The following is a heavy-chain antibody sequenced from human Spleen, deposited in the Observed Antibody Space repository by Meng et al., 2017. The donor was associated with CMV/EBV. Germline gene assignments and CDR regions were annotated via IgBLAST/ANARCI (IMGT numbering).Heavy chain of an antibody. CDR3: ARDYYDSSGLDY. J-gene: IGHJ4*02. D-gene: IGHD3-22*01. Sequence: HEQPQQGGAGLLKPSENLFLSCAVDGGAFSGYYWSWIRQPPGKGLEWIGRIYTSGSTNYNPSLKSRVTMSVDTSKNQFSLKLSSVTAADTAVYYCARDYYDSSGLDYWGQGTLVTVSS. CDR1: GGAFSGYY. V-gene: IGHV4-59*10. CDR2: IYTSGST.